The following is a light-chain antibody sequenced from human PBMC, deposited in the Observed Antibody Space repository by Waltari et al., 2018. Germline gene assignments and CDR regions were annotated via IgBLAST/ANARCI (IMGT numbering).Light chain of an antibody. CDR3: CSYAGSSRYV. CDR2: EDT. J-gene: IGLJ1*01. Sequence: QSALTQSASVSGSPGQSITISCTVTSSDVGKYNLVSWYQQRPGRGPKLLTYEDTKRHSGVSDRFSGAKSGNTASPTISGLQPEDEADYFCCSYAGSSRYVFGTGTKVTVL. CDR1: SSDVGKYNL. V-gene: IGLV2-23*01.